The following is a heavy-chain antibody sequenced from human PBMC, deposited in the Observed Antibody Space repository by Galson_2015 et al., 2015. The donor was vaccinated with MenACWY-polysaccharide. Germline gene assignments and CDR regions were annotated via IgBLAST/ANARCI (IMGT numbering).Heavy chain of an antibody. CDR2: IYSGGST. J-gene: IGHJ2*01. Sequence: SLRLSCAASGFTVSSNFMSWVRQAPGKGLEWVSIIYSGGSTYYAESVKGRFTISRDNSKNTLYLQMNSLRTEDTAVYYCARRTGNWYFDLWGRGTLVTVSS. CDR1: GFTVSSNF. CDR3: ARRTGNWYFDL. V-gene: IGHV3-66*02.